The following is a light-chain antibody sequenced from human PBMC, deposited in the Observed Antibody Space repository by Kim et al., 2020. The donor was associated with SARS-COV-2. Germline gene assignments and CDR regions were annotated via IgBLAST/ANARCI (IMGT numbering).Light chain of an antibody. CDR2: EAS. Sequence: SFEARVTTPCRPGKDITKNLVWYQQKPGKVPTLLFMEASMLQAGVPSRFGGGGSGTVSTLTISSLQPKDVAPYYGQKYNRAPHMLVPGTKVDIK. J-gene: IGKJ1*01. CDR3: QKYNRAPHM. V-gene: IGKV1-27*01. CDR1: KDITKN.